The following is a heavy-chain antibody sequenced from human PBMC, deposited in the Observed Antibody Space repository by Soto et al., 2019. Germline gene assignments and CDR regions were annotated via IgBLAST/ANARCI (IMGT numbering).Heavy chain of an antibody. V-gene: IGHV3-33*01. CDR1: GFTFSSYG. J-gene: IGHJ5*02. CDR2: IWYDGSNK. CDR3: ARDVRLTKNWFDP. Sequence: VQLVESGGGLVQPGRSLRLSCAASGFTFSSYGMHWVRQAPGKGLEWVAVIWYDGSNKYYADSVKGRFTISRDNSKNTLYLQMNSLRAEDTAVYYCARDVRLTKNWFDPWGQGTLVTVSS. D-gene: IGHD4-17*01.